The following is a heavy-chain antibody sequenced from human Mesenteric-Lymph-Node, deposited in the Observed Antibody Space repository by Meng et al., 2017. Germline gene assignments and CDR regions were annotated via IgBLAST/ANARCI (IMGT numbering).Heavy chain of an antibody. J-gene: IGHJ5*02. CDR2: INPNSGGT. Sequence: ASVKVSCKASGYTFTGYYMHWVRQAPGQGLEWMGRINPNSGGTNYAQKFQGRVTMTRDTSISTAYMELSRLRSEDTAVYYCARWQRKYNWFDPWGQGTLVTVSS. CDR1: GYTFTGYY. CDR3: ARWQRKYNWFDP. V-gene: IGHV1-2*06. D-gene: IGHD5-24*01.